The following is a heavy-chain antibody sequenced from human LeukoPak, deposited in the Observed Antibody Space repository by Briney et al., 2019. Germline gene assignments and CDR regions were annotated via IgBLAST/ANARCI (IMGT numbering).Heavy chain of an antibody. J-gene: IGHJ4*02. D-gene: IGHD1-26*01. CDR3: AGQVGYFDY. V-gene: IGHV4-61*02. CDR2: ISTSGST. Sequence: SGTLSLTCTVSGGSVSSGSYFWSWIRQPAGKGLEWIGRISTSGSTNYNPSLKSRVTISRDTSKNQFSLKLSTVTAADTAVYYCAGQVGYFDYWGQGTLVTVSS. CDR1: GGSVSSGSYF.